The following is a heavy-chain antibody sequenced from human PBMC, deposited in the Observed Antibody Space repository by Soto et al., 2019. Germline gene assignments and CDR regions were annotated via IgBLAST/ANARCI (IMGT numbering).Heavy chain of an antibody. V-gene: IGHV4-34*01. CDR3: AREQRSATKTTYNWFDP. CDR1: GGSFSGYH. J-gene: IGHJ5*02. Sequence: SETLSLTCAVYGGSFSGYHWSWIRQPPGKGLEWIGEINHSGSTNYNPSLKGRVTISVDTSKNQFSLKLSSVTAADTAVYYCAREQRSATKTTYNWFDPWGQGTLVTVSS. CDR2: INHSGST. D-gene: IGHD1-26*01.